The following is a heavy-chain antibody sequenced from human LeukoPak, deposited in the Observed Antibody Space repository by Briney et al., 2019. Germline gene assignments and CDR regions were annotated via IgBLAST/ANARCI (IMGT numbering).Heavy chain of an antibody. CDR3: ARKGTDSSGYRLDAFDI. CDR1: GFTFSSYG. CDR2: ISGSGGST. J-gene: IGHJ3*02. Sequence: PGGSLRLSCAASGFTFSSYGMSWVRQAPGKGLEWVSAISGSGGSTYYADSVKGRFTISRDNSKNTLYLQMNSLRAEDTAVYYCARKGTDSSGYRLDAFDIWGQGTMVTVSS. D-gene: IGHD3-22*01. V-gene: IGHV3-23*01.